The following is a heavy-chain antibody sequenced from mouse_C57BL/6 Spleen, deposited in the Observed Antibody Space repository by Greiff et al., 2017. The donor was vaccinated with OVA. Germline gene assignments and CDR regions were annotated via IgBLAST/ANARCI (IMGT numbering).Heavy chain of an antibody. CDR2: INPSNGGT. J-gene: IGHJ2*01. D-gene: IGHD1-1*01. Sequence: QVQLQQPGTELVKPGASVKLSCKASGYTFTSYWMHWVKQRPGQGLEWIGNINPSNGGTNYNEKFKSKATLTVDKSSSTAYMQLSSLTSEDSAVYYCARGGIKTYYAPEDFDDWGQGTTLTVSS. CDR3: ARGGIKTYYAPEDFDD. CDR1: GYTFTSYW. V-gene: IGHV1-53*01.